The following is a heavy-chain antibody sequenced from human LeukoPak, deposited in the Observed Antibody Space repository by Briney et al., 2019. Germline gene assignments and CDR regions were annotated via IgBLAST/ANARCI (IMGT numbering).Heavy chain of an antibody. V-gene: IGHV3-49*03. J-gene: IGHJ4*02. CDR3: TTERAYRNFFLGY. CDR2: IRSKAHGGTT. D-gene: IGHD4-11*01. Sequence: GGSLRLSCTASGFTFGDYAVNWFRQAPGKGLEWIGFIRSKAHGGTTECAASVKGRFTLSRDDSKGIGYLQMNSLKTEDTAVYFCTTERAYRNFFLGYWGQGTLVTVSS. CDR1: GFTFGDYA.